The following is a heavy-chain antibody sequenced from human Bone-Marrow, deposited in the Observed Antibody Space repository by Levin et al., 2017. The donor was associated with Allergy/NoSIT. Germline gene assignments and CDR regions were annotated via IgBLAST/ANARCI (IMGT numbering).Heavy chain of an antibody. Sequence: SGPTLVKPTQTLTLTCTFSGFSLTPSGMGVAWIRQPPGQGLEWLALIHWDDDKRYSPSLKNRLSITKDTSKNQVVLTLTNMDPVDTGTYYCARRGLGDAFDIWGQGAMVIVSS. J-gene: IGHJ3*02. CDR3: ARRGLGDAFDI. CDR1: GFSLTPSGMG. D-gene: IGHD3-16*01. CDR2: IHWDDDK. V-gene: IGHV2-5*02.